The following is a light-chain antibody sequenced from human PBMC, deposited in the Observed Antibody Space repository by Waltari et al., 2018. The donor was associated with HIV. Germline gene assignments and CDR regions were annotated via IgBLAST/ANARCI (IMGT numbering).Light chain of an antibody. CDR1: SSNIGSNT. Sequence: QSVLTQPPSPSGTPGQRVTISCSGSSSNIGSNTVNWYQQLPGTAPKLLIYRNSHRPSRVPDRFSGSKSGTTASRAISELQAEDEADYYCAAWDDSLNGWVFGGGTKLTVL. J-gene: IGLJ3*02. CDR3: AAWDDSLNGWV. CDR2: RNS. V-gene: IGLV1-44*01.